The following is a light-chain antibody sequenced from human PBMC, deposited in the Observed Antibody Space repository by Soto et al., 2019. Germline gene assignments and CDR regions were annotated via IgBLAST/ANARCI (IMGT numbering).Light chain of an antibody. CDR2: GAS. CDR1: QSVSSSY. Sequence: EIVLTQSPGTLSLSPGERATLSCRASQSVSSSYLAWYQQKPGQAPRLIIYGASSSATGIPDRFSGSGSGTDFTLTISRLEPEDFAVYYCQQYGSSPLTFGQGTKLEIK. CDR3: QQYGSSPLT. J-gene: IGKJ2*01. V-gene: IGKV3-20*01.